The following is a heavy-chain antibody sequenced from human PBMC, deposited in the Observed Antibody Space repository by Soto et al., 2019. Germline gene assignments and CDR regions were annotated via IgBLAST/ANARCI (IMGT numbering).Heavy chain of an antibody. Sequence: ASVKVSCKASGYTFTSYCMHWVRQAPGQGLEWMGIIIPSGGSTSYAQKFQGRVTITADESTSTVYMELSSLRSEDTAVYYCAKSIAAAGTNYYGMDVWGQGTTVTVSS. CDR3: AKSIAAAGTNYYGMDV. D-gene: IGHD6-13*01. CDR2: IIPSGGST. J-gene: IGHJ6*02. CDR1: GYTFTSYC. V-gene: IGHV1-46*01.